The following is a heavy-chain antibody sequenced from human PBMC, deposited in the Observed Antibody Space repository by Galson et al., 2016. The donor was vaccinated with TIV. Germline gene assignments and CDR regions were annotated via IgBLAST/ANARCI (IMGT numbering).Heavy chain of an antibody. V-gene: IGHV6-1*01. CDR2: TYYRSKWYN. Sequence: CAISGDSVSNNVVAWNWIRQSPSRGLEWLGRTYYRSKWYNDYAISVKSRLIINADTSNNQVSLQLNSVTPEDTAVYYCARGTVVWGDGWFLPWGQGTLVTVSS. CDR3: ARGTVVWGDGWFLP. CDR1: GDSVSNNVVA. D-gene: IGHD4-23*01. J-gene: IGHJ5*02.